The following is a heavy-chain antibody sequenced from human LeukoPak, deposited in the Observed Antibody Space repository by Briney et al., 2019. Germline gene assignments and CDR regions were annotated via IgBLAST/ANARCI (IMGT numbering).Heavy chain of an antibody. D-gene: IGHD6-19*01. Sequence: PGGSLRLSCAASGFTVSNYDMHWVRHATGKGLEWVSVIGIAGDTYYPGSVKGRFTISRENAKNSFYLQMNNLRAGDTAVYYCARAVAGTYFDLWGQGTLVTVSS. CDR3: ARAVAGTYFDL. CDR2: IGIAGDT. J-gene: IGHJ4*02. V-gene: IGHV3-13*01. CDR1: GFTVSNYD.